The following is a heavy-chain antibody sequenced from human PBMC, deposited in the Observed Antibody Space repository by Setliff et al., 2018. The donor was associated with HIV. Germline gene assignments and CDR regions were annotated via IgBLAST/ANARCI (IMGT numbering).Heavy chain of an antibody. CDR3: ARDTSATIRPLFDF. CDR1: GYTLTEVS. V-gene: IGHV1-2*02. D-gene: IGHD5-12*01. Sequence: ASVNVSCKISGYTLTEVSMHWVRQAPGKGLEWMGWINPNSGYSKYAQKFQGRLTMTRDTSISTAYMEVSRLTSDDPAVYYCARDTSATIRPLFDFWGQGTLVTVSS. J-gene: IGHJ4*02. CDR2: INPNSGYS.